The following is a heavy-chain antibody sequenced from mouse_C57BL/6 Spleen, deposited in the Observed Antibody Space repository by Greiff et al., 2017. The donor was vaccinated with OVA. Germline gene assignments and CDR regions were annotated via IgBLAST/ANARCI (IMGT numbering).Heavy chain of an antibody. J-gene: IGHJ3*01. CDR3: ARRDDYLWFAY. CDR1: GYTFTSYW. D-gene: IGHD2-4*01. CDR2: IDPSDSET. Sequence: VQLQQPGAELVRPGSSVKLSCKASGYTFTSYWMHWVKQRPIQGLEWIGNIDPSDSETHYNQKFKDKATLTVDKSSSTAYMQLSSLTSEDSAVYYCARRDDYLWFAYWGQGTLVTVSA. V-gene: IGHV1-52*01.